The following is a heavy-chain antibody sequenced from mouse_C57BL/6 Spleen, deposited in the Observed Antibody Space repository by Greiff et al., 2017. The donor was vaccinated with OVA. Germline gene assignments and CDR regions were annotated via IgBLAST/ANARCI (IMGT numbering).Heavy chain of an antibody. CDR2: IYPGSGST. CDR3: ARFYYGSKNAMDY. Sequence: VQLQQPGAELVKPGASVKMSCKASGYTFTSYWITWVKQRPGQGLEWIGDIYPGSGSTNYNEKFKSKATLTVDTSSSTAYMQLSSLTSEDSAVYYCARFYYGSKNAMDYWGQGTSVTVSS. V-gene: IGHV1-55*01. D-gene: IGHD1-1*01. CDR1: GYTFTSYW. J-gene: IGHJ4*01.